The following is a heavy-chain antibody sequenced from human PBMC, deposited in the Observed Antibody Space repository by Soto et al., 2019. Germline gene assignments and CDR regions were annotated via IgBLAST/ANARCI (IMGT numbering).Heavy chain of an antibody. Sequence: EVQLVESGGGLVQPGGSLRLSCAASGFTLSSYWMHWVRQAPGKGLVWVSRINSAGSSTNYAESVKGRFTISRDNAKNTLYLQMISLRAEDTAVYYCASGSGNSYGSFDSCGQGTLVTVSS. CDR3: ASGSGNSYGSFDS. J-gene: IGHJ4*02. CDR2: INSAGSST. CDR1: GFTLSSYW. D-gene: IGHD5-18*01. V-gene: IGHV3-74*01.